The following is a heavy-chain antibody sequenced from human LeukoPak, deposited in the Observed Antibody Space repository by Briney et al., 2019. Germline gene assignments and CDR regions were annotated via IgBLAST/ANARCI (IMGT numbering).Heavy chain of an antibody. CDR3: ARLGCSGGSCYGLLWFDP. J-gene: IGHJ5*02. V-gene: IGHV4-59*08. CDR2: IYYSGST. D-gene: IGHD2-15*01. CDR1: GGSISSYY. Sequence: SETLSLTCTVSGGSISSYYWSWIRQPPGKGLEWIGYIYYSGSTNYNPSLKSRVTISVDTSKNQFSLKLSSVTAADTAVYYCARLGCSGGSCYGLLWFDPWGQGTLVTVSS.